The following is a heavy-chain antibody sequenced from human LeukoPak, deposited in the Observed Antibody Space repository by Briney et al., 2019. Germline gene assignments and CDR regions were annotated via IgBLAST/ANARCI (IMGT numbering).Heavy chain of an antibody. CDR1: GYTFTSYD. V-gene: IGHV1-18*01. J-gene: IGHJ4*02. CDR3: ARDREVGATGYYFDY. Sequence: ASVKVSCKASGYTFTSYDINWVRQAPGQGLEWMGWISAYNGNTNFAQKFQGRVTMTTDTSTSTAYMELRSLRSDDTAVYYCARDREVGATGYYFDYWGQGTLVTVSS. D-gene: IGHD1-26*01. CDR2: ISAYNGNT.